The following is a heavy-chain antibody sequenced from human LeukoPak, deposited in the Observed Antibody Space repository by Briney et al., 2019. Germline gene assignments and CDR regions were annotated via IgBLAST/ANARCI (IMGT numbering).Heavy chain of an antibody. CDR3: ASIAGGSGSYLSY. J-gene: IGHJ4*02. D-gene: IGHD3-10*01. Sequence: SETLSLTCTVSGGSISSSSYYWGWIRQPPGKGLEWIGSIYYSGSTHYNPSLKSRVTISVDTSKNQFSLKLSSVTAADTAVYYCASIAGGSGSYLSYWGQGTLVTVSS. CDR2: IYYSGST. CDR1: GGSISSSSYY. V-gene: IGHV4-39*01.